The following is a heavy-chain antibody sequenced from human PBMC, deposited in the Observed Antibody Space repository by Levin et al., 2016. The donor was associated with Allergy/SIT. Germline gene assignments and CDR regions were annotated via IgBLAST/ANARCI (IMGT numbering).Heavy chain of an antibody. J-gene: IGHJ6*02. D-gene: IGHD3-22*01. CDR2: INPSGGST. CDR3: ARESREDYYDSSGYYLGYYYYYGMDV. V-gene: IGHV1-46*03. Sequence: ASVKVSCKASGYTFTSYYMHWVRQAPGQGLEWMGIINPSGGSTSYAQKFQGRVTMTRDTSTSTVYMELSSLRSEDTAVYYCARESREDYYDSSGYYLGYYYYYGMDVWGQGTTVTVSS. CDR1: GYTFTSYY.